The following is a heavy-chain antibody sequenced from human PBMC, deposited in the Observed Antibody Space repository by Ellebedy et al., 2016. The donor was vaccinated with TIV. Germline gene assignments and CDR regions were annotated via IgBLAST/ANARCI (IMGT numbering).Heavy chain of an antibody. J-gene: IGHJ4*02. CDR1: GFTFSRYW. D-gene: IGHD3-10*01. CDR2: ITNDGRTT. V-gene: IGHV3-74*01. Sequence: GESLKISCAASGFTFSRYWMHWVRQAPGKGLVWVSRITNDGRTTVYADSVKGRFSTSRDNANNIMYLQMNSVRADDTAVYYCVRDYFGEFYWGQGTRVTVSS. CDR3: VRDYFGEFY.